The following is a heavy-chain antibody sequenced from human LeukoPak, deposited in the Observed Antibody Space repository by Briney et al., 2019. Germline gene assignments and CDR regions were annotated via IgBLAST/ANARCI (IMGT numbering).Heavy chain of an antibody. CDR2: ISGSGGTT. Sequence: GGSLRLSCVASGFTFSSYAMSWVRQAPGKGLEWVSTISGSGGTTYHADSVKGRFTISRDNSKNTRYVQMNSLRAEDTAIYYCAKRLSSGSYFAAFDYWGQGTLVTVSS. CDR1: GFTFSSYA. J-gene: IGHJ4*02. D-gene: IGHD1-26*01. V-gene: IGHV3-23*01. CDR3: AKRLSSGSYFAAFDY.